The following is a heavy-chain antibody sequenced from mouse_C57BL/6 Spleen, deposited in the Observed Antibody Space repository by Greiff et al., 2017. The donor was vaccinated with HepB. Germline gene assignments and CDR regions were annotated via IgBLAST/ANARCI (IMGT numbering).Heavy chain of an antibody. V-gene: IGHV14-1*01. CDR3: TPYYKGFDWYFDV. D-gene: IGHD2-12*01. CDR2: IDPEDGDT. Sequence: EVQLQQSGAELVRPGASVKLSCTASGFNIKDYYMHWVKQRPEQGLEWIGRIDPEDGDTEYAPKFQGKATMTADTSSNTAYLQLSSLTSEDTAVYYCTPYYKGFDWYFDVWGTGTTVTVSS. J-gene: IGHJ1*03. CDR1: GFNIKDYY.